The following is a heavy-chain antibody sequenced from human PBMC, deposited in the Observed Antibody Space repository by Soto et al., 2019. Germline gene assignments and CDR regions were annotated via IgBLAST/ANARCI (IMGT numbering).Heavy chain of an antibody. D-gene: IGHD3-16*01. J-gene: IGHJ6*02. Sequence: APVKVSGKAAGGTFSGDAISWGQLPHGQGLEWMGGIIPIFGTANYAQKFQGRVTITADESTSTAYMELSSLRSEDTAVYYCARDGRINYGMDVWGQGTTVTVSS. V-gene: IGHV1-69*13. CDR3: ARDGRINYGMDV. CDR2: IIPIFGTA. CDR1: GGTFSGDA.